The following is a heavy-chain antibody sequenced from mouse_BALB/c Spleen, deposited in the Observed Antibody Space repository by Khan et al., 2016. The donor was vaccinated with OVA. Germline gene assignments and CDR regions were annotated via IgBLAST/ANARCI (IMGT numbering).Heavy chain of an antibody. CDR2: ISSGSSTI. Sequence: EVELVESGGGLVQPGGSRKLSCAASGFTFSSFGMHWIRQAPEKGLEWVAYISSGSSTIYYADTVKGRFTISRDNPKNTLFLQMTSLRSEDTARYYCVRDYYGSSYVADWGQGTLVTVSA. D-gene: IGHD1-1*01. V-gene: IGHV5-17*02. J-gene: IGHJ3*01. CDR1: GFTFSSFG. CDR3: VRDYYGSSYVAD.